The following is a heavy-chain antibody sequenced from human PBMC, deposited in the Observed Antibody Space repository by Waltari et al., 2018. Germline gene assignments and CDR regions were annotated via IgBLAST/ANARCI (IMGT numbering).Heavy chain of an antibody. D-gene: IGHD4-17*01. J-gene: IGHJ4*02. CDR2: IYFSGSP. CDR1: SGSIRTSSYY. V-gene: IGHV4-39*07. CDR3: ARGHDYYFDY. Sequence: LQLQESGPGLVKPSETLSLTCTVSSGSIRTSSYYWGWIRQPPGKGLEWIGNIYFSGSPYYNPSLKSRVTMSIDPSKNQFSLRLSSVTAADTAVYFCARGHDYYFDYWGQGILVAVSS.